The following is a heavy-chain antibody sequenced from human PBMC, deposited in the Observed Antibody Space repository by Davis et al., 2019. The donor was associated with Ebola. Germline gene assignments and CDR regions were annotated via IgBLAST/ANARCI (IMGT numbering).Heavy chain of an antibody. CDR2: ISSNGGST. J-gene: IGHJ6*02. V-gene: IGHV3-64D*08. CDR1: GFTFSSYA. CDR3: VKSDWGYYYDMDV. D-gene: IGHD3-16*01. Sequence: GESLNIPCSAPGFTFSSYAMHWVRQAPGKGLEYVSAISSNGGSTYYADTVKGRFTLSRDNSKNTLYLQMSSLRAEDTAVYYCVKSDWGYYYDMDVWGQGTTVTVSS.